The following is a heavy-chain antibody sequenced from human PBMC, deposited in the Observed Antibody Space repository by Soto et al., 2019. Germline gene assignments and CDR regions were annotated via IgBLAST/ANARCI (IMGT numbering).Heavy chain of an antibody. V-gene: IGHV1-69*12. CDR1: GGTFSRYA. J-gene: IGHJ4*02. CDR3: ASGHDYGDYHPQFDY. CDR2: IIPIFGTA. D-gene: IGHD4-17*01. Sequence: QVQLVQSGADVKKPGSSVKVSCKASGGTFSRYAISWVRQAPGQGLEWMGGIIPIFGTANYAQKFQGRVTTTADESTSTAYMELSSLRSQDTSLYYCASGHDYGDYHPQFDYWGQGTLVTVSS.